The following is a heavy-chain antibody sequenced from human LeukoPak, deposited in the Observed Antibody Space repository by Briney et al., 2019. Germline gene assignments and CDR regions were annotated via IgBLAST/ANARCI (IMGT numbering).Heavy chain of an antibody. CDR1: GGSVSSGSYY. V-gene: IGHV4-61*01. CDR3: ARDGLGPQH. D-gene: IGHD3-10*01. Sequence: SETLSLTCTVSGGSVSSGSYYWSWIRQPPGKGLEWIGYIYYSWSTNYNPSLKSRVTISVDTSKNQFSLKLSSVTAADTAVYYCARDGLGPQHWGQGTLVTVSS. J-gene: IGHJ1*01. CDR2: IYYSWST.